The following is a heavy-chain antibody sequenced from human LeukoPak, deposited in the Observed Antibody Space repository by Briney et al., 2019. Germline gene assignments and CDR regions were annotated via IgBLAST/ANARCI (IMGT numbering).Heavy chain of an antibody. Sequence: NPGGSLRLSCAASGFTFSSYSMNWVRQAPGKRLEWVSSISSSSSYIYYADSVKGRFTISRDNAKNSLYLQMNSLRAEDTAVYYCARDQVSGSSRPSSYWDYGMDVWGQGTTVTVSS. CDR3: ARDQVSGSSRPSSYWDYGMDV. V-gene: IGHV3-21*01. J-gene: IGHJ6*02. D-gene: IGHD6-13*01. CDR1: GFTFSSYS. CDR2: ISSSSSYI.